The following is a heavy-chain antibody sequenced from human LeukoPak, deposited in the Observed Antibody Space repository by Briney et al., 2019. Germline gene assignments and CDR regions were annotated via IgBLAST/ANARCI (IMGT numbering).Heavy chain of an antibody. CDR3: APYYYGSGTSLGY. D-gene: IGHD3-10*01. CDR1: GFTFSNNW. CDR2: IKKDGSEK. J-gene: IGHJ4*02. Sequence: GGSLRLSCAASGFTFSNNWMSWVRQAPGKGLEWVANIKKDGSEKYYVDSVKGRFTISRDNAKNSVYLQMNSLRVEDTAVYYCAPYYYGSGTSLGYWGQGTLVTVSS. V-gene: IGHV3-7*01.